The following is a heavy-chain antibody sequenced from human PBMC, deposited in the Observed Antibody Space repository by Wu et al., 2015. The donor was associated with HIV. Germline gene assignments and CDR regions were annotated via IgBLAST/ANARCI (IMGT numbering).Heavy chain of an antibody. CDR1: GYTFTGYY. D-gene: IGHD6-19*01. CDR3: ARAGAVAGGDY. CDR2: LNPNSGGT. V-gene: IGHV1-2*02. J-gene: IGHJ4*02. Sequence: QVQLEQSGPEMKKPGASLKVSCKASGYTFTGYYVHWVRQAPGKGLEWMGRLNPNSGGTNYAQKFQGRVTMTRDTSISTAYMELSRLRSDDTAVYYCARAGAVAGGDYWGQGTLVTVSS.